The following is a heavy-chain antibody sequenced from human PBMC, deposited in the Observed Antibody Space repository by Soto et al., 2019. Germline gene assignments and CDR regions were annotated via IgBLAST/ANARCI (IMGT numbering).Heavy chain of an antibody. D-gene: IGHD3-16*02. CDR1: GFIFSSYA. Sequence: QLVESGGGMQNPGGSLRLSCAASGFIFSSYAMSWVRQAPGKGLEWVAVISGSGGVTFYADSVRGRFIISRDNSNNTLYLQMNSLGAEDTAIYYCAKGGYTGHDTPIFYYYHGMDVWGQGTTITVSS. CDR3: AKGGYTGHDTPIFYYYHGMDV. CDR2: ISGSGGVT. J-gene: IGHJ6*02. V-gene: IGHV3-23*04.